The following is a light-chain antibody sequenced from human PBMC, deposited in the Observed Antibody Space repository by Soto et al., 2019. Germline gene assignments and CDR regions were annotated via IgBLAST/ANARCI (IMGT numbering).Light chain of an antibody. CDR1: QSVSSS. Sequence: EIVVTQSPATLSVSPGERATLSCRASQSVSSSLAWYQQKPGQAPRLLIYGASTRATGMAARFSGSGSGTEFTLTISSLQSEDFAVYYCQQYNNWPYTFGQGTKLEIK. CDR2: GAS. CDR3: QQYNNWPYT. J-gene: IGKJ2*01. V-gene: IGKV3-15*01.